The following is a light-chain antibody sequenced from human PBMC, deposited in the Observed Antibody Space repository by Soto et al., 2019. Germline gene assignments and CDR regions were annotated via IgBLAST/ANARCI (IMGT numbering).Light chain of an antibody. J-gene: IGKJ2*01. Sequence: DIQMTQSPSTLSASVGDRVTITCRASQSISTWLAWYQQKPGKAPKLLIYKASSLESGVPSRFSGSGSGTEFTLTSISLQPDDFATYYCQQYNDYSPYTFGQGTKLEIK. CDR3: QQYNDYSPYT. CDR2: KAS. V-gene: IGKV1-5*03. CDR1: QSISTW.